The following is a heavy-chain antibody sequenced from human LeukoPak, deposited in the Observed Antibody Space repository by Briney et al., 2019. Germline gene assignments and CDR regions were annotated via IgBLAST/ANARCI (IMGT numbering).Heavy chain of an antibody. CDR3: AKPISGGLAVTADWFAP. V-gene: IGHV3-23*01. J-gene: IGHJ5*01. D-gene: IGHD6-19*01. CDR1: GFAFSFFA. CDR2: INANSGTR. Sequence: GGSLRLSCEASGFAFSFFAMSWLRQAPGEGPEWVSTINANSGTRSYAASVRGRFTISRDNSKNTLYLQLNTLRADDTAVYYCAKPISGGLAVTADWFAPWGQGTLVVVSS.